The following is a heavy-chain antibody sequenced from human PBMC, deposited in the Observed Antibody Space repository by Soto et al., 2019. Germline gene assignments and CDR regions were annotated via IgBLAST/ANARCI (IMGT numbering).Heavy chain of an antibody. Sequence: ASVKVSCKASGYTFTGYYMHWVRQAPGQGLEWMGWINPNSGGTNYAQKFQGRVTVTRDTSISTAYMELSRLRSDDTAVYYCAREWGDGYNYDYYYYGMDVWGQGTTVTVSS. V-gene: IGHV1-2*02. CDR3: AREWGDGYNYDYYYYGMDV. CDR2: INPNSGGT. D-gene: IGHD5-12*01. CDR1: GYTFTGYY. J-gene: IGHJ6*02.